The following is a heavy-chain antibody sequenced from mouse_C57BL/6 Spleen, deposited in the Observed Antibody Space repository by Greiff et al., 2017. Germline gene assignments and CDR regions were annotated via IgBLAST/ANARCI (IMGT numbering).Heavy chain of an antibody. J-gene: IGHJ2*01. CDR2: INYDGSST. D-gene: IGHD1-1*01. CDR3: ARDRGYGSLDY. Sequence: DVQLVESEGGLVQPGSSMKLSCTASGFTFSDYYMAWVRQVPEKGLEWVANINYDGSSTYYLDSLKSRFIISRDNAKNILYLQMSSLKSEDTATYYCARDRGYGSLDYWGQGTTLTVSS. V-gene: IGHV5-16*01. CDR1: GFTFSDYY.